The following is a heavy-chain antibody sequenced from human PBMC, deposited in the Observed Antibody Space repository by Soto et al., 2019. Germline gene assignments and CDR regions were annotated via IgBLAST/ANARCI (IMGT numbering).Heavy chain of an antibody. D-gene: IGHD3-10*01. V-gene: IGHV4-34*01. J-gene: IGHJ4*02. CDR3: ARKTYYYGSGSYFLIDY. CDR2: INHSGST. CDR1: GGSFSGYY. Sequence: QVQLQQWGAGLLKPSETLSLTCAVYGGSFSGYYWSWIRQPPGKGLEWIGEINHSGSTNYNPSLKSRVTISVDPSKNQFSLKLSSVTAADTAVYYCARKTYYYGSGSYFLIDYWGQGTLVTVSS.